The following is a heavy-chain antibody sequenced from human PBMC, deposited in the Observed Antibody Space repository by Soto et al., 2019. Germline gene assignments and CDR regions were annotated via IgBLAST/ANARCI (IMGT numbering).Heavy chain of an antibody. CDR1: GYTFASHA. CDR2: INGGNGNT. CDR3: VRDLPFSRGAGYYGMDV. D-gene: IGHD3-10*01. Sequence: RASVKVSCKASGYTFASHAIHWVRQAPGQRLEWMGWINGGNGNTIYLQNFQGRVTITRDTSASTAYMELRDLRSEDTAVYYCVRDLPFSRGAGYYGMDVWGQGTTVTVSS. J-gene: IGHJ6*02. V-gene: IGHV1-3*01.